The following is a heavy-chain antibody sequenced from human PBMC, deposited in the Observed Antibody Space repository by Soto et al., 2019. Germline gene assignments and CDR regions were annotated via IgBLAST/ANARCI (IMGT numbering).Heavy chain of an antibody. CDR2: TTYDGGIK. V-gene: IGHV3-30*03. Sequence: PGGSLRLSCAASGFRFSIYGMELVRLSPGKGLEWVAATTYDGGIKHYVDSVKGRFTISRDNSKNTLYLQMNSLRVEDTDTSYCAGALENPYCDYGLNVWGQGTRVTVSS. D-gene: IGHD4-17*01. J-gene: IGHJ3*01. CDR3: AGALENPYCDYGLNV. CDR1: GFRFSIYG.